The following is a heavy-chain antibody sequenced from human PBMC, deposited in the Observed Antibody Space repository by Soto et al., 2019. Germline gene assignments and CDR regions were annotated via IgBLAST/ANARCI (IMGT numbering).Heavy chain of an antibody. Sequence: PSQTLSLTCAISGDSVSSNSAAWNWIRQSPSRGLEWLGRTYYRSNWYYGYAVSGKSRITIKPDTSKNQFSLPLNSVTPEDTAVYYCARIHSSSSSDMDVWGQGTTVTVSS. CDR2: TYYRSNWYY. CDR3: ARIHSSSSSDMDV. V-gene: IGHV6-1*01. CDR1: GDSVSSNSAA. D-gene: IGHD6-6*01. J-gene: IGHJ6*02.